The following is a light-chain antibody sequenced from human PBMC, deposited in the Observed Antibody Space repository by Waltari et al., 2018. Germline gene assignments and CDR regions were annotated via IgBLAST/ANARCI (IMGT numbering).Light chain of an antibody. CDR3: SSQSTNSVVL. V-gene: IGLV2-14*03. Sequence: QSALTQPASVSGSPGQSITISCTGTISDVGGFNSVSWYQVHPGQAPRVMIYDVINRPSGVSDRFSASKSGNTASLTISGLLAEDEGDYYCSSQSTNSVVLFGGGTKLTVL. CDR1: ISDVGGFNS. CDR2: DVI. J-gene: IGLJ3*02.